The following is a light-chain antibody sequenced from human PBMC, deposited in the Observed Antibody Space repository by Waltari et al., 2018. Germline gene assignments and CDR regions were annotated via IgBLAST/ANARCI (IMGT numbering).Light chain of an antibody. V-gene: IGLV3-19*01. CDR1: ILRTYY. J-gene: IGLJ2*01. Sequence: SSDLTQDPAVSVALGQTVRITCQGDILRTYYGNWCRQKPGQPPALVIYGNNNLPAGIPDRFSASSSGNTASLIITGAQAEDEADYYCSSRELSGHVVFGGGTRLTVL. CDR3: SSRELSGHVV. CDR2: GNN.